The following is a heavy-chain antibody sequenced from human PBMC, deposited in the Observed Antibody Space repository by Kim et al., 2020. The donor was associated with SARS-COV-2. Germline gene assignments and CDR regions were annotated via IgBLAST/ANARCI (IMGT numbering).Heavy chain of an antibody. D-gene: IGHD4-4*01. CDR3: ARSVRANAFDI. V-gene: IGHV4-4*09. Sequence: TKYKPSLKSRVTISIEPSNNQLSLKLKSVTAADTAVYYCARSVRANAFDIWGQGTMVTVSS. J-gene: IGHJ3*02. CDR2: T.